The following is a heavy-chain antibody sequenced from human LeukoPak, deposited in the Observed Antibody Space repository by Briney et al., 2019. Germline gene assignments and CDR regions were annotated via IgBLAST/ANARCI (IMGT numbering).Heavy chain of an antibody. CDR3: ARESELIGLDLSSSSYYFDY. V-gene: IGHV1-2*02. J-gene: IGHJ4*02. Sequence: ASVKVSCKASGYTFTGYYMHWVRQAPGQGLEWMGWINPNSGGTNYAQKFQGRVTMTRDTSISTAYMELSRLRSDDTAVYYCARESELIGLDLSSSSYYFDYWGQGTLVTVSS. CDR2: INPNSGGT. CDR1: GYTFTGYY. D-gene: IGHD6-6*01.